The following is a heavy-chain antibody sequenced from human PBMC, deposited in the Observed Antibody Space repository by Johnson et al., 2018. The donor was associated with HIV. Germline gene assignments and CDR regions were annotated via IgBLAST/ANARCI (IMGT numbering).Heavy chain of an antibody. CDR1: GFTVSSNY. CDR2: ISSSGSTI. Sequence: VQLVESGGGLIQPGGSLRLSCAASGFTVSSNYMSWVRQAPGKGLEWVSYISSSGSTIDYADSVKGRFTISRDNAKNSLNLLMNSLRAEDTAVYYCARESGGQYDAFDIWGQGTMVTVSS. CDR3: ARESGGQYDAFDI. J-gene: IGHJ3*02. D-gene: IGHD3-16*01. V-gene: IGHV3-48*03.